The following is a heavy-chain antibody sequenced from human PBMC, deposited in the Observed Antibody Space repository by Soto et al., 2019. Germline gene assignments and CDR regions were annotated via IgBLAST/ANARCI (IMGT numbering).Heavy chain of an antibody. J-gene: IGHJ3*02. Sequence: ASVKVSCKLSGYTLSELSMHWVRQSPGKGLEWMGGFDPEQGETIYAQKFQGRLTLTEDTSTNTAYLEVTSLRTEDTAVYYCAICSPARVVADAFDIWGQGTMVTVS. V-gene: IGHV1-24*01. CDR2: FDPEQGET. D-gene: IGHD2-15*01. CDR3: AICSPARVVADAFDI. CDR1: GYTLSELS.